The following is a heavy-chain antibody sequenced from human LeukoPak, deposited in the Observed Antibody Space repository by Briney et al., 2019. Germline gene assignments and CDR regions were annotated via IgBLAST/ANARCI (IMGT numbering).Heavy chain of an antibody. D-gene: IGHD5-24*01. CDR1: GGTFSRYA. J-gene: IGHJ5*02. CDR2: IIPIFGTA. V-gene: IGHV1-69*05. Sequence: SVKVSCKASGGTFSRYAISWVRQAPGHGLEWMGGIIPIFGTANYAQKFQGRVTITTDESTSTAYMELSSLRSEDTAVYYCASQITNGFDPWGQGTLVTVSS. CDR3: ASQITNGFDP.